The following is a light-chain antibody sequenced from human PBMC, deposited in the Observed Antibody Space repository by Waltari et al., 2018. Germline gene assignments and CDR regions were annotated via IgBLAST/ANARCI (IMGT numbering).Light chain of an antibody. CDR2: SAP. Sequence: IVLTQSPGTLSLSPGERATLSCRASPSIASSYLAWYQQRPGQAPRLLIYSAPNRASGVPDRFSGSGSRTDFTLTISRLEPEDFALYYCQHYGTSRTFGQGSKVEIK. J-gene: IGKJ1*01. CDR3: QHYGTSRT. V-gene: IGKV3-20*01. CDR1: PSIASSY.